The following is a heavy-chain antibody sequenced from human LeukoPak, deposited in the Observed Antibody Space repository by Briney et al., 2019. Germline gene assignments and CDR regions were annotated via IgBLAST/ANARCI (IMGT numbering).Heavy chain of an antibody. CDR3: ARDQEAFDY. J-gene: IGHJ4*02. V-gene: IGHV1-46*01. CDR2: IYPRDGST. CDR1: GYSFTSNY. Sequence: ASVKVSCKASGYSFTSNYIHWVRQAPGQGLEWMGMIYPRDGSTSYAQKFQGRVTVTRDTSASTVHMELSGLRSEDTAVYYCARDQEAFDYWGQGTLVTVSS.